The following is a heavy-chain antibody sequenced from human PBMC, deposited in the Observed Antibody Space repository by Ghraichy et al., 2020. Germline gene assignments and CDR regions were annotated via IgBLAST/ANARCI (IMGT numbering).Heavy chain of an antibody. CDR1: GFTFGLYS. J-gene: IGHJ6*02. V-gene: IGHV3-48*02. CDR3: ARASTVVRFYFNDGMDV. D-gene: IGHD4-23*01. CDR2: ISSSSRSI. Sequence: GGSLRLSCVGSGFTFGLYSMFFVLLSPVQGLEGISYISSSSRSIFYADSVKGRFTISRDNAQNSLSLQMNSLRDEDTAIYYCARASTVVRFYFNDGMDVWGQGTTVTVSS.